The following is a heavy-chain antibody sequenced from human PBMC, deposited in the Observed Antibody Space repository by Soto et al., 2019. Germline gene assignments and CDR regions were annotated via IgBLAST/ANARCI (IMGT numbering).Heavy chain of an antibody. Sequence: SETLSLTCTVYGGSVSSGSYYWSWIRQPPGKGLEWIGYIYYSGSTNYNPSLKSRVTISVDTSKNQFSLKLSSVTAADTAVYYCASVAVLIAVAGSSSFYYYGMDVWGQGTTVTVSS. J-gene: IGHJ6*02. D-gene: IGHD6-19*01. CDR3: ASVAVLIAVAGSSSFYYYGMDV. V-gene: IGHV4-61*01. CDR2: IYYSGST. CDR1: GGSVSSGSYY.